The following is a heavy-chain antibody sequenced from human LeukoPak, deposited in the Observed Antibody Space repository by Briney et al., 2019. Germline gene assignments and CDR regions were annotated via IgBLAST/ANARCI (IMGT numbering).Heavy chain of an antibody. D-gene: IGHD2/OR15-2a*01. V-gene: IGHV4-38-2*01. Sequence: NASETLSLTCAVSGYSINSGYYWGWIRQPPGKGLEWIGSIYHSERTYYNPSLKSRVTISVDTSKNQFSLKLSSVTAADTAVYYCASSGIVLGAFDIWGQGTMVTVSS. CDR3: ASSGIVLGAFDI. J-gene: IGHJ3*02. CDR1: GYSINSGYY. CDR2: IYHSERT.